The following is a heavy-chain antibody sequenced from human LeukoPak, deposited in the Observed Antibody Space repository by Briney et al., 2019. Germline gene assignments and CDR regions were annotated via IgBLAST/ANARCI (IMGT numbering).Heavy chain of an antibody. CDR2: IYYNGST. J-gene: IGHJ6*03. Sequence: SETLSLTCTVSGGSISSSSYYWGWIRPPPGKGLEWIGSIYYNGSTYYNPSLKSRVTISVDTSNNQLSLKLGSVTAADTAVYYCARQKRFLEWLLINYYMDVWGKGTTVTVSS. CDR1: GGSISSSSYY. CDR3: ARQKRFLEWLLINYYMDV. D-gene: IGHD3-3*01. V-gene: IGHV4-39*01.